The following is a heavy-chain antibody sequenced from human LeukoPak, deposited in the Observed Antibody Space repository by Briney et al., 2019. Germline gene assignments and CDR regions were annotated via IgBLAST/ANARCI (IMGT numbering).Heavy chain of an antibody. V-gene: IGHV3-30*18. CDR3: AKEIAVTDWFDP. CDR1: GFTFSSYG. Sequence: PGRSLRLSCAASGFTFSSYGMHWVRQAPGKGLEWVVVISYDGSNKYYADSVKGRFTISRDNSKNTLYLQMNSLRAEDTAVYYCAKEIAVTDWFDPWGQGTLVTVSS. D-gene: IGHD4-17*01. J-gene: IGHJ5*02. CDR2: ISYDGSNK.